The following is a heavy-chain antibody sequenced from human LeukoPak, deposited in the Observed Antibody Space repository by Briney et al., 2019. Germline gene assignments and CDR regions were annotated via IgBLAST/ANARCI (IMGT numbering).Heavy chain of an antibody. Sequence: GASVKVSCKASGGTFSSYAISWVRQAPGQGLEWMGGIIPIFGTANYAQKFQGRVTITADKSTSTAYMELSSLRSEDTAVYYCARALHIAAAVSLWGQGTLVTVSS. CDR1: GGTFSSYA. J-gene: IGHJ4*02. CDR2: IIPIFGTA. D-gene: IGHD6-13*01. CDR3: ARALHIAAAVSL. V-gene: IGHV1-69*06.